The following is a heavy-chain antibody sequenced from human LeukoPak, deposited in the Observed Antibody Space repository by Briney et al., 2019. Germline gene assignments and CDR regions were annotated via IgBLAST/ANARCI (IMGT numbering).Heavy chain of an antibody. CDR3: ARADNYYDSSGYIDY. CDR1: GYTFTSYY. V-gene: IGHV1-46*01. CDR2: VNPSGGST. Sequence: ASVKVSRKASGYTFTSYYMHWVRQAPGQGLEWMGIVNPSGGSTSYAQKFQGRVTMTRDTSTSTVYMELSGLRSEDTAVYCRARADNYYDSSGYIDYWGQGTLVTVSS. D-gene: IGHD3-22*01. J-gene: IGHJ4*02.